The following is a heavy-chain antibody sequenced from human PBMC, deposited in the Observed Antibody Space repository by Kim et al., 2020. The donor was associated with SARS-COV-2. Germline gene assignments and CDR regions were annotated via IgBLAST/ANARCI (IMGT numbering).Heavy chain of an antibody. CDR2: IGTAGDT. J-gene: IGHJ3*02. D-gene: IGHD4-17*01. CDR3: ARGRRDYGGNSLLGAFDI. Sequence: GGSLRLSCAASGFTFSSYDMHWVRQATGKGLEWVSAIGTAGDTYYPGSVKGRFTISRENAKNSLYLQMNSLRAGDTAVYYCARGRRDYGGNSLLGAFDIWGQGTMVTVSS. V-gene: IGHV3-13*01. CDR1: GFTFSSYD.